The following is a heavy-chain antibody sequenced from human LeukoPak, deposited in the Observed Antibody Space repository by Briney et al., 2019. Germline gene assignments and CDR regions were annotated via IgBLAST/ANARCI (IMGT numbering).Heavy chain of an antibody. CDR2: ISYDAQDK. J-gene: IGHJ6*02. V-gene: IGHV3-30*04. CDR1: GSPISSYP. Sequence: HLGGSLRLSCAASGSPISSYPMHWVRQAPGKGLEWVSVISYDAQDKHYAESVKGRITISRDNSQNTVYLQMTSLRAEDTAVYYCARGLGSSGWSVYNYHGMDVWGQGTTVTVSS. D-gene: IGHD6-19*01. CDR3: ARGLGSSGWSVYNYHGMDV.